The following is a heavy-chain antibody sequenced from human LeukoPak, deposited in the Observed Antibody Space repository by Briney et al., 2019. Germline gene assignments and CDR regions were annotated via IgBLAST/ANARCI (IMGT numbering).Heavy chain of an antibody. CDR2: ISGDGGST. D-gene: IGHD3-22*01. CDR3: ARDIPDYYDSSGYYYQAFDI. CDR1: GFTFDDYA. Sequence: GGSLRLSCAASGFTFDDYAMHWVRQAPGKGLEWVSLISGDGGSTYYADSVKGRFTISRDNSKNSLYLQMNSLRAEDTALYYCARDIPDYYDSSGYYYQAFDIWGQGTMVTVSS. J-gene: IGHJ3*02. V-gene: IGHV3-43*02.